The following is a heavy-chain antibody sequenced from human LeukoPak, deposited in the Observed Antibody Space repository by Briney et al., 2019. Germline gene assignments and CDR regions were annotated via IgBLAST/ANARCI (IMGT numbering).Heavy chain of an antibody. CDR3: ARHLSAAGGDAFDI. D-gene: IGHD6-13*01. V-gene: IGHV4-39*01. J-gene: IGHJ3*02. CDR2: IYYSGST. CDR1: GGSISSSSYY. Sequence: SETLSLTCTVSGGSISSSSYYWGWIRQPPGKGLEWIGSIYYSGSTYYNPSLKSRVTISVDTSKNQFSLKLSSVTAADTAVYYCARHLSAAGGDAFDIWGQGTMVTVSS.